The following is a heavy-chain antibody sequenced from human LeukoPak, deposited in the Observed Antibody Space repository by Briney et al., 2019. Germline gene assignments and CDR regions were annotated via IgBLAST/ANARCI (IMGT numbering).Heavy chain of an antibody. CDR2: ISGSGGST. D-gene: IGHD1-14*01. Sequence: GGSLRLSCAASGFTFSSYAMSWVRQAPGKGLDWVSAISGSGGSTYYADSVKGRFTISRDNSKNTLYLQMNSLRGEDTAVYYCARGASNRFDYWGQGTLVTVSS. J-gene: IGHJ4*02. V-gene: IGHV3-23*01. CDR1: GFTFSSYA. CDR3: ARGASNRFDY.